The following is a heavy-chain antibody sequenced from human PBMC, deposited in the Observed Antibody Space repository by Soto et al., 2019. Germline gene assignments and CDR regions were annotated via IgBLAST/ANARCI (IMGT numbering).Heavy chain of an antibody. CDR3: ARGSSKEWQLPSFDF. CDR1: GYTFTSYG. CDR2: ISTKNGKT. Sequence: ASVKVSCKASGYTFTSYGINWVRQAPGEGLEWMGWISTKNGKTDYARKVQDRVIMTTDTSTSTVYMEVRSLRSDDTAVYYCARGSSKEWQLPSFDFWGQGTLVTVSS. J-gene: IGHJ4*02. V-gene: IGHV1-18*04. D-gene: IGHD3-3*01.